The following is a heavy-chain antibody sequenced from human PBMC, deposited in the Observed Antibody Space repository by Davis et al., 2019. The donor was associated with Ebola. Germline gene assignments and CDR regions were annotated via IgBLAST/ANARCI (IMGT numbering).Heavy chain of an antibody. Sequence: PSETLSLTCTVSGGSISSGGYYWSWIRQHPGKGLEWIGYIYYSGSTYYNPSLKSRVTISVDTSKNQFSLKLSSVTAADTAVYYCARGRGRDGYNLHNWGQGSLVTVSS. CDR1: GGSISSGGYY. J-gene: IGHJ4*02. CDR3: ARGRGRDGYNLHN. V-gene: IGHV4-31*03. CDR2: IYYSGST. D-gene: IGHD5-24*01.